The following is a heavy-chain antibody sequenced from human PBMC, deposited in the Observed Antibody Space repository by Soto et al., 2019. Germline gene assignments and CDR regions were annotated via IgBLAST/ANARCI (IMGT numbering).Heavy chain of an antibody. D-gene: IGHD3-3*01. CDR2: INAGNGNT. V-gene: IGHV1-3*01. CDR1: GYTFTSYA. CDR3: ARVGYDFWSGYTAHMDV. J-gene: IGHJ6*03. Sequence: GASVKVSCKASGYTFTSYAMHWVRQAPGQRLEWMGWINAGNGNTKYSQKFQGRVTITRDTSASTAYMELSSLRSEDTAVYYCARVGYDFWSGYTAHMDVWGKGTSVTVS.